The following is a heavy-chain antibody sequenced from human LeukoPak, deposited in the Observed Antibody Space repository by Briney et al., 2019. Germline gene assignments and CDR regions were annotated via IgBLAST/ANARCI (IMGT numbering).Heavy chain of an antibody. D-gene: IGHD4-17*01. Sequence: SGGSLRLSCAASGFTFSSYSMNWVRQAPGKGLEWVSSISSSSSYIYYADSVKGRFSISRDNSKNTLYLQMNSLRAEDTAAYHCASDLDYGDIDDSFDVWGQGTMVTVSS. CDR3: ASDLDYGDIDDSFDV. J-gene: IGHJ3*01. CDR1: GFTFSSYS. V-gene: IGHV3-21*01. CDR2: ISSSSSYI.